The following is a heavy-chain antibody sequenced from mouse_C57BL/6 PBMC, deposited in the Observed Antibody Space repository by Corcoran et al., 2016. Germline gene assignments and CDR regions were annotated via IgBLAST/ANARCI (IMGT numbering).Heavy chain of an antibody. D-gene: IGHD1-1*01. CDR2: INPNNGGT. J-gene: IGHJ2*01. CDR3: ARSNYYGSSHPHFDY. Sequence: EVQLQQSGPELVKPGASVKISCKASGYTFTDYYMNWVKQSHGKSLEWIGDINPNNGGTSYNQKFKGKATLTVDKSSSTAYMELRSLTSEDSAVYYCARSNYYGSSHPHFDYWGQGTTLTVSS. CDR1: GYTFTDYY. V-gene: IGHV1-26*01.